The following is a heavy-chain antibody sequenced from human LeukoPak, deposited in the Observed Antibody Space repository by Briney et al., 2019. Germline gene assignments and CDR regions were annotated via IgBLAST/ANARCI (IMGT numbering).Heavy chain of an antibody. D-gene: IGHD2-15*01. J-gene: IGHJ6*02. Sequence: ASVNVSCKASGYTFTGYYMHWVRQAPGQGLEWMGWIHPNSGGTKYAQKFQGRDTMTRDWSINTAYMELSRLRSDDTEVYYCASGVLVVAATPYLYYYYGMDAWGQGTTVTVSS. CDR1: GYTFTGYY. CDR3: ASGVLVVAATPYLYYYYGMDA. CDR2: IHPNSGGT. V-gene: IGHV1-2*02.